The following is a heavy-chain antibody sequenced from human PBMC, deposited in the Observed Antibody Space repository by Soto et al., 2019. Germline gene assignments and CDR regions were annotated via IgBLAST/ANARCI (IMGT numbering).Heavy chain of an antibody. CDR2: INPNNDGT. CDR3: ARDIGGSRDY. Sequence: ASANVTCQASGKTFTGYYVHWVRQAPGQGLEWMGWINPNNDGTTYGEKFQGRVTMTRDTSTSTAYMELSRLRSDDTAVYYCARDIGGSRDYWGQGTMVTGSS. V-gene: IGHV1-2*02. CDR1: GKTFTGYY. D-gene: IGHD1-26*01. J-gene: IGHJ4*02.